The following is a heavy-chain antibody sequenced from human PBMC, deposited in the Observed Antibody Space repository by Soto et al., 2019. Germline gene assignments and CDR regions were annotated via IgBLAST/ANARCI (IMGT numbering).Heavy chain of an antibody. V-gene: IGHV4-30-2*01. D-gene: IGHD2-21*02. Sequence: SETLSLTCAVSGGSISSGGYSWSWIRQPPGKGLEWIGYIHHSGSTYYNPSLKSRATISVDRPKNQFSLKLSSVTAADTAVYYCARVMVTADTHDAFDIWGQGTMVTVSS. CDR3: ARVMVTADTHDAFDI. CDR2: IHHSGST. CDR1: GGSISSGGYS. J-gene: IGHJ3*02.